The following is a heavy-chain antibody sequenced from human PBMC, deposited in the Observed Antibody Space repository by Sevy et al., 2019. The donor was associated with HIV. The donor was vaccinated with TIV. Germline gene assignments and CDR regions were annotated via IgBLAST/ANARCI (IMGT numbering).Heavy chain of an antibody. CDR3: VRAIVIEGSF. Sequence: GGSLRLSCAASGFNINTYWMNWVRQAPGKGLEWVANIKYDGSGIYYVESVRGRFTISKDNARNLVYLQMNSLRAEDTALYYCVRAIVIEGSFWGQGTLVTVSS. V-gene: IGHV3-7*01. CDR2: IKYDGSGI. D-gene: IGHD2-2*01. CDR1: GFNINTYW. J-gene: IGHJ4*02.